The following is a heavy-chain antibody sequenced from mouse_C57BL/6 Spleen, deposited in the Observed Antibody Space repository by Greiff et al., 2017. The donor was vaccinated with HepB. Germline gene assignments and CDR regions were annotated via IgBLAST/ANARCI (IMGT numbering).Heavy chain of an antibody. J-gene: IGHJ1*03. CDR1: SYTFTEYT. CDR3: ARHKIYYYGSSSYWYFDV. D-gene: IGHD1-1*01. V-gene: IGHV1-62-2*01. CDR2: FYPGSGSI. Sequence: QVQLKQSGAELVKPGASVKLSCKASSYTFTEYTIHWVKQRSGQGLEWIGWFYPGSGSIKYNEKFKDKATLTADKSSSTVYMELSRLTSEDSAVYFCARHKIYYYGSSSYWYFDVWGTGTTVTVSS.